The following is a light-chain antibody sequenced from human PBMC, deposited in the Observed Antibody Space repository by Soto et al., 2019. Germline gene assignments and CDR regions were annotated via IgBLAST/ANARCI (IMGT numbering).Light chain of an antibody. CDR1: SSNIGINT. V-gene: IGLV1-44*01. CDR2: SNN. Sequence: QPVLTQPPSASGTPGQRVTISCSGSSSNIGINTVNWYQQLPGTAPKVLIYSNNERPSGVPDRLSGSKSGTSASLAISGLQSEDEADYYCAAWDDSLNGWVFGGGTKVTVL. J-gene: IGLJ3*02. CDR3: AAWDDSLNGWV.